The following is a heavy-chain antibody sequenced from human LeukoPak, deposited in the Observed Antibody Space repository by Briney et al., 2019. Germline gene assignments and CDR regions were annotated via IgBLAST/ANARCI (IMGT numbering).Heavy chain of an antibody. CDR1: GFTFSSYS. J-gene: IGHJ1*01. V-gene: IGHV3-21*01. D-gene: IGHD3-22*01. CDR2: ISRSSSYI. Sequence: GGSLRLSCAASGFTFSSYSMNWVRQAPGKGLEWVSSISRSSSYIYYADSVKGRFTTSRDNAKNSLYLQMNSLRAEDTAVYYCARAQYYYDSSPFQHWGQGNLVTASS. CDR3: ARAQYYYDSSPFQH.